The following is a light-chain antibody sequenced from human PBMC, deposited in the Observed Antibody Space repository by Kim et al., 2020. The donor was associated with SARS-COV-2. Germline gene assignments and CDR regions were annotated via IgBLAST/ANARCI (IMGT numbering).Light chain of an antibody. J-gene: IGKJ5*01. CDR1: HSDSSD. CDR2: GTS. V-gene: IGKV3-15*01. CDR3: QQYNKWPPT. Sequence: VAPGERATPSCRASHSDSSDLAWSQQKPGQAPRLLIYGTSTGVTGSPGTFSGSGSGTEFTLTISSLQSEDFGIYYCQQYNKWPPTFGQGTRLEIK.